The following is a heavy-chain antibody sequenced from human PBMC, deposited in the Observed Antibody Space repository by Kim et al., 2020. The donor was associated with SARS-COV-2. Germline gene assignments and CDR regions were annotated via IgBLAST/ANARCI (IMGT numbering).Heavy chain of an antibody. J-gene: IGHJ4*02. Sequence: ASMKVSCKASGYTFTSYAMNWVRQAPGQGLEWMGWINTNTGNPTYAQGFTGRFVFSLDTSVSTAYLQISSLKAEDTAVYYCAREGDIVVVPAAPVDYWGQGTLVTVSS. CDR2: INTNTGNP. CDR1: GYTFTSYA. V-gene: IGHV7-4-1*02. CDR3: AREGDIVVVPAAPVDY. D-gene: IGHD2-2*01.